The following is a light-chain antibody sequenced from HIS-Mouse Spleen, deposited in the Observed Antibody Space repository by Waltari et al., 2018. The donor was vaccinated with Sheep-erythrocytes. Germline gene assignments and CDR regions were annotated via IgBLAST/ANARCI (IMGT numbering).Light chain of an antibody. CDR2: KVS. Sequence: DVVMTQSPLSLPVTLGQPASISCRSSQSLVHSDGNTYLNWLQQRPGQSPRRLIYKVSNRGSGVPDRFSGSGSGTDLTLKISRVEAEDVGVYYCMQGTPPLTFGGGTKVEIK. CDR1: QSLVHSDGNTY. V-gene: IGKV2-30*02. J-gene: IGKJ4*01. CDR3: MQGTPPLT.